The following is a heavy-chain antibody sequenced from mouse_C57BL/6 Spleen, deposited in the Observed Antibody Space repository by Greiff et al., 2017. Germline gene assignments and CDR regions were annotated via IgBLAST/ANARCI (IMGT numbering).Heavy chain of an antibody. J-gene: IGHJ3*01. D-gene: IGHD1-1*01. V-gene: IGHV5-9-1*02. CDR2: ISSGGDYI. CDR3: TRGGYGSGYGYAY. CDR1: GFTFSSYA. Sequence: EVKLVESGAGLVKPGGSLKLSCAASGFTFSSYAMSWVRQTPEKRLGWVAYISSGGDYIYYADTVKGRFTISKDNAMNTLYLHMSSLKSADTAMYASTRGGYGSGYGYAYWGQGTLVTVSA.